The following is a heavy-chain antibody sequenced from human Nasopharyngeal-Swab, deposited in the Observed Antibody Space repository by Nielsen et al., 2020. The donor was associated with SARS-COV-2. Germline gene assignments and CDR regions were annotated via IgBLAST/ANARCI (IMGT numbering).Heavy chain of an antibody. D-gene: IGHD2-2*01. Sequence: GESLKISCEASTFTFRNYWMHWVRQAPGKGLVWVARISSDGTTTNYADSVKGRFTISRDNAKNTLYLQMNSLTVDDTAVYYCVGTSTTCCPYWGQGTLVTVSS. J-gene: IGHJ4*02. CDR1: TFTFRNYW. CDR3: VGTSTTCCPY. V-gene: IGHV3-74*01. CDR2: ISSDGTTT.